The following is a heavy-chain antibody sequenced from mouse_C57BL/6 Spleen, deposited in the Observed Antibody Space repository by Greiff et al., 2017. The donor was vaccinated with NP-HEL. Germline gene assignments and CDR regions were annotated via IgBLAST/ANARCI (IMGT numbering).Heavy chain of an antibody. J-gene: IGHJ2*01. CDR2: ISGGGGNT. D-gene: IGHD1-1*01. V-gene: IGHV5-9*01. Sequence: EVKLVESGGGLVKPGGSLKLSCAASGFTFSSYTMSWVRQTPEKRLEWVATISGGGGNTYYPDSVKGRFTISRDNAKNTLYLQMSSLRSEDTALYYCARQVITTVVEYFDYWGQGTTLTVSS. CDR3: ARQVITTVVEYFDY. CDR1: GFTFSSYT.